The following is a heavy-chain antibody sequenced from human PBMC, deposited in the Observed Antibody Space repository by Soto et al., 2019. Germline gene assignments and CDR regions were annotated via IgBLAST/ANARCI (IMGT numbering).Heavy chain of an antibody. D-gene: IGHD3-9*01. Sequence: PSETLSLTCTVSGGSVSSGSYYWSWIRQPPGKGLEWIGYIYYSGSTNYNPSLKSRVTISVDTSKNQFSLKLSSVTAADTAVYYCARLDYDILTGYRGRDYYGMDVWGQGTTVTVSS. J-gene: IGHJ6*02. CDR3: ARLDYDILTGYRGRDYYGMDV. CDR2: IYYSGST. V-gene: IGHV4-61*01. CDR1: GGSVSSGSYY.